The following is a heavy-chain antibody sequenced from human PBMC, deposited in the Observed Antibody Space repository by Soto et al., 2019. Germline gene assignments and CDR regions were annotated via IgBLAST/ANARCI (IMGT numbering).Heavy chain of an antibody. Sequence: SETLSLTCTVSGGSSSSISYCWVWIRQTPGKGLEWIGSIYYSGSTYYNPSLKSRVTISVDTSKNQFSLKLSSVTAADTAVYYCARHYMSSSWPIDYWGQGTLVTVSS. CDR2: IYYSGST. CDR3: ARHYMSSSWPIDY. D-gene: IGHD6-13*01. J-gene: IGHJ4*02. V-gene: IGHV4-39*01. CDR1: GGSSSSISYC.